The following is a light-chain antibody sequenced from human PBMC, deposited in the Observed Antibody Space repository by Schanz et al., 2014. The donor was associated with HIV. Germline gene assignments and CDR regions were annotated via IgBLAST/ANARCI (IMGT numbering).Light chain of an antibody. CDR1: QSISSW. J-gene: IGKJ4*01. Sequence: DIQMTQSPSTLSASVGDRVTITCRASQSISSWLAWYQQKPGKAPKLLIYKASSLESGVPSRFSGSGSGTEFTLTISSLQPDDFAVYYCQQYGSFALTFGGGTKVEIK. V-gene: IGKV1-5*03. CDR3: QQYGSFALT. CDR2: KAS.